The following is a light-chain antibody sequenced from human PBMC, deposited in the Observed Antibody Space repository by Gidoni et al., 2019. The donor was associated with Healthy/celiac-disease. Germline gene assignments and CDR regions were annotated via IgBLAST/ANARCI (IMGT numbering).Light chain of an antibody. CDR1: QRVSSY. Sequence: EIVLTPSPATLSLSPGERATLSCRASQRVSSYLDWYQQKPGQAPRLLIYDASTRATGIPARFSGSGSGTDFTLTISSLEPEDFAVYYCQQRSNSFTFGPGTKVDIK. CDR2: DAS. V-gene: IGKV3-11*01. J-gene: IGKJ3*01. CDR3: QQRSNSFT.